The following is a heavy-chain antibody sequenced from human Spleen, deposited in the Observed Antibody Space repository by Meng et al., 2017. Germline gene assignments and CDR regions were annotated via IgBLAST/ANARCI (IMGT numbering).Heavy chain of an antibody. CDR2: INTNTGNP. Sequence: ASVKVSCKASGYTFTTYAMNWVRQAPGQGLEWMGWINTNTGNPTYAQGFTGRFVFSLDTSVSTAYLLITSLKAEDTAVYYCARSIAARHDYYGMDVWGQGTTVTVSS. D-gene: IGHD6-13*01. V-gene: IGHV7-4-1*02. J-gene: IGHJ6*02. CDR3: ARSIAARHDYYGMDV. CDR1: GYTFTTYA.